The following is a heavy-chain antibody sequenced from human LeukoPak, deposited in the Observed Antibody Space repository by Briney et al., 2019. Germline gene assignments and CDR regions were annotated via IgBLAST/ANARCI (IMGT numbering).Heavy chain of an antibody. CDR2: VYTSGST. CDR1: GGSLSGYY. D-gene: IGHD2-2*01. J-gene: IGHJ4*02. Sequence: SETLSLTCTVSGGSLSGYYWSWIRQPAGKGLEWIGRVYTSGSTNYSTSLKSRVTMSVDTSKNQFSLNLRSVTAADTAVYYCARDRCSSTSCPFDYWGQGTLVTVSS. V-gene: IGHV4-4*07. CDR3: ARDRCSSTSCPFDY.